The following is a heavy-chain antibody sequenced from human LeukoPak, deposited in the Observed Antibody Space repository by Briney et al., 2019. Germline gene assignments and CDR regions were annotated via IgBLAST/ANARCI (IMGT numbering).Heavy chain of an antibody. V-gene: IGHV1-2*06. CDR2: INPNSGGT. Sequence: ASVKVSCRASGYTFTGYYMHWVRQAPGQGLEWMERINPNSGGTNYAQKFQGRVTMTRDTSISTAYMELSRLRSDDTAVYYCARDHLASTRGYYYYYYGMDVWGQGTTVTVSS. D-gene: IGHD5-24*01. CDR3: ARDHLASTRGYYYYYYGMDV. CDR1: GYTFTGYY. J-gene: IGHJ6*02.